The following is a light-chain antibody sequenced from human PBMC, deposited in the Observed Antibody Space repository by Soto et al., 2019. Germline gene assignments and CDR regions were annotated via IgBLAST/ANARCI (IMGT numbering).Light chain of an antibody. V-gene: IGLV2-14*01. CDR2: DVS. Sequence: QSVLTQPASGSGFPGQSITISCTGTSSDVGGYNYVSWYQQHPGKAPKLMIYDVSNRPSGVSNRFSGSKSGNTASLTISGLQAEDEADYYCSSYTSSSTLDVFGTGTKVTVL. CDR1: SSDVGGYNY. CDR3: SSYTSSSTLDV. J-gene: IGLJ1*01.